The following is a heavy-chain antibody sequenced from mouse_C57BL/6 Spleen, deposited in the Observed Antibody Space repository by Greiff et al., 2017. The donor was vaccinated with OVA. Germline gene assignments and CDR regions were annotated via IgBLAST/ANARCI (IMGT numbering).Heavy chain of an antibody. CDR2: IDPSDSYT. CDR3: ARNDGGYFDY. CDR1: GYTFTSYW. D-gene: IGHD2-3*01. V-gene: IGHV1-69*01. Sequence: QVQLQQSGAELVMPGASVKLSCKASGYTFTSYWMHWVKQRPGQGLEWIGEIDPSDSYTNYNQKFKGKSTLTVDKSSSTAYMQLSSLTSEDSAVYYCARNDGGYFDYWGQGTTLTVSS. J-gene: IGHJ2*01.